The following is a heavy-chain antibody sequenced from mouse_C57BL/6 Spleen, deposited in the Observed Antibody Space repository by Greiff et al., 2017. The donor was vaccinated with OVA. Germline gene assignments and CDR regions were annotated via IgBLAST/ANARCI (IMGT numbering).Heavy chain of an antibody. D-gene: IGHD2-14*01. CDR3: AREVLPGYFDV. Sequence: VKVVESGPELVKPGASVKISCKASGYAFSSSWMNWVKQRPGKGLEWIGRIYPGDGDTNYNGKFKGKATLTADKSSSTAYMQLSSLTSEDSAVYFCAREVLPGYFDVWGTGTTVTVSS. CDR1: GYAFSSSW. CDR2: IYPGDGDT. V-gene: IGHV1-82*01. J-gene: IGHJ1*03.